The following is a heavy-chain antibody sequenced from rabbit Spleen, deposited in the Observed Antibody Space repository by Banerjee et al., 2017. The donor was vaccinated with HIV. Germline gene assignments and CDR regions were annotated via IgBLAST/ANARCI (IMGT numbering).Heavy chain of an antibody. CDR2: IWTGSRGEP. Sequence: QEQLVESGGGLVQPGGSLKLSCKASGFDFSSYGVNWVRQAPGKGLEWIGCIWTGSRGEPYYASWAKGRFTISKTSSTTMTLQMTSLTAADTATYFCARKPNDGNIWSFNLWGPGTLVTVS. D-gene: IGHD5-1*01. J-gene: IGHJ4*01. V-gene: IGHV1S45*01. CDR1: GFDFSSYG. CDR3: ARKPNDGNIWSFNL.